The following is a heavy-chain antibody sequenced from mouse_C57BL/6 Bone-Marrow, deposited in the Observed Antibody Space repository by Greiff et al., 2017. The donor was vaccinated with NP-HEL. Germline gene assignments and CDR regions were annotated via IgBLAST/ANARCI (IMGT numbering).Heavy chain of an antibody. Sequence: VQLQQSGAELVRPGTSVKVSCKASGYAFTNYLIEWVKQRPGQGLEWIGVINPGSGGTNYNEKFKGKATLTADKSSSTAYMQLSSLTSEDSAVYFCARWGVLYYDYDDWYFDVWGTGTTVTVSS. D-gene: IGHD2-4*01. CDR2: INPGSGGT. V-gene: IGHV1-54*01. CDR3: ARWGVLYYDYDDWYFDV. CDR1: GYAFTNYL. J-gene: IGHJ1*03.